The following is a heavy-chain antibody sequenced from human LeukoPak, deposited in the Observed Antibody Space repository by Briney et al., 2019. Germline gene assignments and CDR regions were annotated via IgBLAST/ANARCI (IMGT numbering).Heavy chain of an antibody. CDR3: TRPGIAVAGIKRNYYYYYGMDV. Sequence: GGSLRLSCTASGFTFGDYAMSWVRQAPGKGLEGVGFIRSKAYGGTTEYAASVKGRFTISRDDSKSIAYLQMNSLKTEDTAVYYCTRPGIAVAGIKRNYYYYYGMDVWGQGTTVTVSS. V-gene: IGHV3-49*04. J-gene: IGHJ6*02. CDR1: GFTFGDYA. D-gene: IGHD6-19*01. CDR2: IRSKAYGGTT.